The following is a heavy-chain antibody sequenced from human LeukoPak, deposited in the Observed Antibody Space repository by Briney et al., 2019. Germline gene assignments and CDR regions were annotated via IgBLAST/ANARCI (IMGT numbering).Heavy chain of an antibody. V-gene: IGHV4-59*08. CDR2: IYYSGST. J-gene: IGHJ2*01. CDR1: GGSISSYY. Sequence: ASETLSLTCTVSGGSISSYYWSWIRQPPGKGLEWIGYIYYSGSTNYNPSLKSRVTISVDTSKNQFSLKLSSVTAADTAVYYCARREGGRIAAAGKPGQRYYWYFDLWGRGTLVTVSS. D-gene: IGHD6-13*01. CDR3: ARREGGRIAAAGKPGQRYYWYFDL.